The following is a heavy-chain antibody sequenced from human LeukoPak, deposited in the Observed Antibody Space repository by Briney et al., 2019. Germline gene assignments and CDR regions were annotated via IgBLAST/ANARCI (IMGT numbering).Heavy chain of an antibody. CDR2: VSSSNGKT. Sequence: ASVKVSCKASGYTFTNYVISWVRQAPGQGLEWMGRVSSSNGKTNYAQKFQGRVTMTADTSTTTAYLEVMSLRSDDTAVYYCARNSYGYFRFFDFWGQGTLVTVSS. CDR3: ARNSYGYFRFFDF. D-gene: IGHD5-18*01. J-gene: IGHJ4*02. V-gene: IGHV1-18*01. CDR1: GYTFTNYV.